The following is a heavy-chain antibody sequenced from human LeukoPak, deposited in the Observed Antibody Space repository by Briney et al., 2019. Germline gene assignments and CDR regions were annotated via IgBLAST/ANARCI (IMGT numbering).Heavy chain of an antibody. V-gene: IGHV4-61*01. D-gene: IGHD3-10*01. J-gene: IGHJ6*02. Sequence: SETLSLTCTVSGGSVSSGSYYWSWIRQPPGKGLEWIGYIYNSGSTKYNPSLKSRVTISVDTSKNQFSLKLSSVTAADTAVYYCARVFTDYYGSGTVLDYYGMDVWGQGTTVTVSS. CDR1: GGSVSSGSYY. CDR2: IYNSGST. CDR3: ARVFTDYYGSGTVLDYYGMDV.